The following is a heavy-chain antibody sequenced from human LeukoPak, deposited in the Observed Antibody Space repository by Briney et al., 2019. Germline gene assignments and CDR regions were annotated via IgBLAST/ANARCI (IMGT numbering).Heavy chain of an antibody. V-gene: IGHV1-2*02. D-gene: IGHD4-17*01. CDR3: ARDATNDYGDLKYFDY. J-gene: IGHJ4*02. CDR2: INPNSGGT. Sequence: GASVKVSCKASGYTFTSYGISWVRQAPGQGLEWMGWINPNSGGTNYAQKFQGRVTMTRDTSISTAYMELSRLRSDDTAVYYCARDATNDYGDLKYFDYCGQGTLVTVSS. CDR1: GYTFTSYG.